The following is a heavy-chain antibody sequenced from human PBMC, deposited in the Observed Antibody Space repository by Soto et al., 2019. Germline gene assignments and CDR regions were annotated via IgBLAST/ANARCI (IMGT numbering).Heavy chain of an antibody. D-gene: IGHD3-3*01. V-gene: IGHV5-51*01. CDR2: IYPGDSDT. J-gene: IGHJ3*02. Sequence: PGESLKISCKGSGYRFTTYWIGWVRQMPGKGLEWMWIIYPGDSDTRYRPSFQGQVTISADKSISTAYLQWSSLQASDTAMDYFARHGLLDDFGSGYGYIPASDIWGQGIMVTGSS. CDR3: ARHGLLDDFGSGYGYIPASDI. CDR1: GYRFTTYW.